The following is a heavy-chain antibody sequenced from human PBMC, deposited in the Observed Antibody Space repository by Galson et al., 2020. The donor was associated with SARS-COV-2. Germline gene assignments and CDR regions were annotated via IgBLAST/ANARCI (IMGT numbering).Heavy chain of an antibody. D-gene: IGHD3-16*01. Sequence: GESLKISCAASGFTFSSYGMHWVRQAPGKGLEWVALLWYDGSHKYYADSVKGRFTISRDNSKNTLYLQMNSLRADDTAIYYCTKDQEASSSVCQHWGQGTLVTFSS. J-gene: IGHJ1*01. V-gene: IGHV3-33*06. CDR1: GFTFSSYG. CDR2: LWYDGSHK. CDR3: TKDQEASSSVCQH.